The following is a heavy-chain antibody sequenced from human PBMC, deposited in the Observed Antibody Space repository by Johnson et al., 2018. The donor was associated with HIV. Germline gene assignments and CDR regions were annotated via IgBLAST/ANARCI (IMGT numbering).Heavy chain of an antibody. D-gene: IGHD5-24*01. CDR1: GFTFSSYA. CDR2: ISYDGRNK. V-gene: IGHV3-30*04. Sequence: QVHLVESGGGVVQPGRSLRLSCAASGFTFSSYAMHLVRQAPVKGLEWVAVISYDGRNKYYADSVKGRFIISRDNSKNTLYLQMNSLRTEDTAVYYCARDEPYNLNAFDIWGQGTMVTVSS. J-gene: IGHJ3*02. CDR3: ARDEPYNLNAFDI.